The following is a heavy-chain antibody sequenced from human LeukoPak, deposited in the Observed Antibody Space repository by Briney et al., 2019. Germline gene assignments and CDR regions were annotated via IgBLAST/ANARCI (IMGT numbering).Heavy chain of an antibody. J-gene: IGHJ6*04. Sequence: AASVKVSFTVSGYTLTELSMHWVRQAPGKGLEWMGGFDPEDGETIYAQKFQGRITMTEDTSTDTAYMELGSLRSEDTAVYYCATRPAARYGMDVWGKGTTVTVSS. CDR3: ATRPAARYGMDV. CDR1: GYTLTELS. V-gene: IGHV1-24*01. D-gene: IGHD2-2*01. CDR2: FDPEDGET.